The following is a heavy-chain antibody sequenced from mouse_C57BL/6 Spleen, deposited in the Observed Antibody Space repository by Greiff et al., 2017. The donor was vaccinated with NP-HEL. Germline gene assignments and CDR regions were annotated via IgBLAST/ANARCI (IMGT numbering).Heavy chain of an antibody. CDR1: GYTFTSYW. Sequence: QVHVKQPGTELVKPGASVKLSCKASGYTFTSYWMHWVKQRPGQGLEWIGNINPSNGGTNYNEKFKSKATLTVDKSSSTAYMQLSSLTSEDSAVYYCARSGTGDGYLYAMDYWGQGTSVTVSS. CDR2: INPSNGGT. CDR3: ARSGTGDGYLYAMDY. J-gene: IGHJ4*01. V-gene: IGHV1-53*01. D-gene: IGHD2-3*01.